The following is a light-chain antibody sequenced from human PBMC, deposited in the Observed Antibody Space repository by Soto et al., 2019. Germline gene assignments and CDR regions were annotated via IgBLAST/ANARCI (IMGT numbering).Light chain of an antibody. CDR2: GAS. Sequence: ETVMTQSPVTLSVSPGERATLSCRASQSVGTNLAWYQHKPGQAPRLLIYGASTRATGIPARFSGWGSGTEFTLTISSLQSEDFGVYYCQQYNDWRTFGQGTKLEIK. CDR1: QSVGTN. CDR3: QQYNDWRT. J-gene: IGKJ2*01. V-gene: IGKV3-15*01.